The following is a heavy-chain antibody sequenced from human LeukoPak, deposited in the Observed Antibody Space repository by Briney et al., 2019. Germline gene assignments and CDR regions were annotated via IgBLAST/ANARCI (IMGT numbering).Heavy chain of an antibody. J-gene: IGHJ4*02. CDR3: ARERQYYFDY. V-gene: IGHV3-53*01. CDR2: IYSGGST. Sequence: PGGSLRLSCAVSGFTVSSNYMSWVRQAPGKGLEWVSVIYSGGSTYYADSVKGRFTISRDNSKNTLYLQMNSLRAEDTAVYYCARERQYYFDYWGQGTLVTVSS. CDR1: GFTVSSNY.